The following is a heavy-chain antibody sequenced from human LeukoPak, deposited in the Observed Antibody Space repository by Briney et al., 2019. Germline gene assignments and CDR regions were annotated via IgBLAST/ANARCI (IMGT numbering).Heavy chain of an antibody. J-gene: IGHJ6*02. CDR1: GYTFTSYA. D-gene: IGHD3-10*01. CDR3: ARDPPKDGVVLLWFGEFSGMDV. V-gene: IGHV1-3*01. CDR2: IHAGNGNT. Sequence: GASVKVSCKASGYTFTSYAMHWVRQAPGQRLEWMGWIHAGNGNTKYSQKFQGRVTITRDTSASTAYMELSSLRSEDTAVYYCARDPPKDGVVLLWFGEFSGMDVWGQGTTVTVSS.